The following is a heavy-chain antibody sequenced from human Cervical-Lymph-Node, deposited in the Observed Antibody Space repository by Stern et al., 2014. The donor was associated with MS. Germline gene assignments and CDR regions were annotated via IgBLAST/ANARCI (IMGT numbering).Heavy chain of an antibody. V-gene: IGHV1-69*01. CDR2: IFPVFGTP. J-gene: IGHJ5*02. Sequence: VQLVESGAEVTKPGSSVKVSCQASGGTFSKFPSSWVRQAPGQELEWMGGIFPVFGTPTYAQEFRGRVTITADVSTSTVYMELSSLRSDDTAVYYCALSSETSDRWYSLGYDLWGQGTLVTVSS. CDR3: ALSSETSDRWYSLGYDL. CDR1: GGTFSKFP. D-gene: IGHD6-13*01.